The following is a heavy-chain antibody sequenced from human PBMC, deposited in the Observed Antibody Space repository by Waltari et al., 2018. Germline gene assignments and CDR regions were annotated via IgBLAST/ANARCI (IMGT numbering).Heavy chain of an antibody. J-gene: IGHJ4*02. CDR2: IYHSGST. CDR1: GGSVSSTNYN. D-gene: IGHD3-10*01. V-gene: IGHV4-39*07. Sequence: QLQLQESGPGLVMPSETLSLTCSVSGGSVSSTNYNWGWIRQPPGKGLEWIGSIYHSGSTYYNPSLKSRVTMSLDTSKNQLSLKLNSVTAADTAVYFCARDIAIAWFFFWGQGALVTVSS. CDR3: ARDIAIAWFFF.